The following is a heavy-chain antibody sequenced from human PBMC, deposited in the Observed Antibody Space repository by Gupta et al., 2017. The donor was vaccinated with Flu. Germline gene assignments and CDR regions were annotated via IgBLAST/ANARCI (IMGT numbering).Heavy chain of an antibody. CDR2: ISGSGGST. D-gene: IGHD4-17*01. CDR3: AKGVGYGDYFFDY. J-gene: IGHJ4*02. V-gene: IGHV3-23*01. Sequence: GKGLEWVSAISGSGGSTYYADSVKGRFTISRDNSKNTLYLQMNSLRAEDTAVYYCAKGVGYGDYFFDYWGQGTLVTVSS.